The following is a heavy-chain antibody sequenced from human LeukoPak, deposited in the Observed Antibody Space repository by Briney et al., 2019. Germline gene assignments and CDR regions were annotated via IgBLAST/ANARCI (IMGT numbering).Heavy chain of an antibody. D-gene: IGHD2-15*01. CDR3: AKEDCSGGSCYSYYFDY. CDR1: GFTFSSYA. J-gene: IGHJ4*02. Sequence: GGSLRLSWAASGFTFSSYAMSWVRQAPGKGLEWVSAISGSGGSTYYADSVKGRFTISRDNSKNTLYLQMNSLRAEDTAVYYCAKEDCSGGSCYSYYFDYWGQGTLVTVSS. V-gene: IGHV3-23*01. CDR2: ISGSGGST.